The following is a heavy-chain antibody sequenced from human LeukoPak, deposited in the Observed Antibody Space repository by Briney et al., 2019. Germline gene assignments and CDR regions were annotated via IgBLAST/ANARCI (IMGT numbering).Heavy chain of an antibody. D-gene: IGHD3-10*01. V-gene: IGHV3-74*01. CDR3: ARGSSYYYGSGSYYNVDY. CDR1: GFTFSSYW. J-gene: IGHJ4*02. CDR2: INGDGRNI. Sequence: GVLRLSCVASGFTFSSYWMHWVRQDPRKGLVWVSRINGDGRNINYADSVRGRFTISRDNAKNTLYLQMNSLRAEGTAVYYCARGSSYYYGSGSYYNVDYWGQGTLVTVSS.